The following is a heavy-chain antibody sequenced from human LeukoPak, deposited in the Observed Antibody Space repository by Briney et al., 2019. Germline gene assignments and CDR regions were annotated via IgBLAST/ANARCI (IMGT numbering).Heavy chain of an antibody. CDR3: TKLWLGGLDI. CDR1: GFTFSNTW. J-gene: IGHJ3*02. Sequence: GGSLRLSCAAPGFTFSNTWMTWVRQAPGKGLEWVGRIKTKAEGETTDFAAPVKGRFTISRDDSKTTLYLHMNSLKTEDTAVYFCTKLWLGGLDIWGQGTMVTVSS. CDR2: IKTKAEGETT. D-gene: IGHD3-10*01. V-gene: IGHV3-15*01.